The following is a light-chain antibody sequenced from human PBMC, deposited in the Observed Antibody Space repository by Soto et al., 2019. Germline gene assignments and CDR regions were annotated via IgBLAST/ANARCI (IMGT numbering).Light chain of an antibody. J-gene: IGKJ1*01. CDR2: AAS. V-gene: IGKV1-39*01. Sequence: DIQMTQSPSSLSASVGDRVTITCRASQSISSYLDWYQQKPGKAPELLIYAASSLQSGVPSRFSGSGSGTDFTLTISSLQPEDFATYYCQQCYSTPQTFGQGTKV. CDR1: QSISSY. CDR3: QQCYSTPQT.